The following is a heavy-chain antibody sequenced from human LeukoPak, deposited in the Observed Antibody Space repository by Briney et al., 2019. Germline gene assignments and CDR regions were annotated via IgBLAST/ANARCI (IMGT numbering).Heavy chain of an antibody. Sequence: PSETLSLTYTVSGGSISNYFWSWVRQPAGKGLEWIGRIYSTGRSDYNPSLKSRITMSVDTSKNQFSLKLSSVTAADTAMYYCARDQGYSTNWFDPWGQGTLVTVSS. CDR2: IYSTGRS. J-gene: IGHJ5*02. D-gene: IGHD2-15*01. CDR1: GGSISNYF. CDR3: ARDQGYSTNWFDP. V-gene: IGHV4-4*07.